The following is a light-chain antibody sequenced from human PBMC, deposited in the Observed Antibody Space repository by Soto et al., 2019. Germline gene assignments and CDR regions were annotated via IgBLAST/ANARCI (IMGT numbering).Light chain of an antibody. CDR2: AGS. CDR1: ESISRH. J-gene: IGKJ5*01. V-gene: IGKV1-39*01. CDR3: QQSYSTLSIT. Sequence: DIQMTQSPSSLSASVGDRVTITCRESESISRHLNWYQQKPGKAPKLLIYAGSSLQNGVPSRFSGAGSGTDFSLTISNLQPEDFATYYCQQSYSTLSITFGQGTRLEIK.